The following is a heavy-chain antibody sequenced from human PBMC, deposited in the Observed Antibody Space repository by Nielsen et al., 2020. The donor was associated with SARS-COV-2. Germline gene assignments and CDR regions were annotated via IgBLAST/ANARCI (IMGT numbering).Heavy chain of an antibody. D-gene: IGHD1-26*01. CDR2: IYYSGST. Sequence: GSLRLSCTVSGGSISSYYWSWIRQPPGKGLEWIGYIYYSGSTNYNPSLKSRVTISVDTSKNQFSLKLSSVTAADTAVYYCARDRATGVDFDIWGQGTMVTVSS. CDR1: GGSISSYY. CDR3: ARDRATGVDFDI. V-gene: IGHV4-59*13. J-gene: IGHJ3*02.